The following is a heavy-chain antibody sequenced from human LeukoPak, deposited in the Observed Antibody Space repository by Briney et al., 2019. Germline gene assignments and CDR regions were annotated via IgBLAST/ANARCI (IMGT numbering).Heavy chain of an antibody. D-gene: IGHD3-3*01. CDR2: ISSSSSYI. CDR3: ARDALVLRFLEWLYWFDP. Sequence: GGSLRLSCAASGFTFSSYSMNWVRQAPGKGLEWVSSISSSSSYIYYADSVKGRFAISRDNAKNSLYLQMNSLRAEDTAVYYCARDALVLRFLEWLYWFDPWGQGTLVTVSS. J-gene: IGHJ5*02. CDR1: GFTFSSYS. V-gene: IGHV3-21*01.